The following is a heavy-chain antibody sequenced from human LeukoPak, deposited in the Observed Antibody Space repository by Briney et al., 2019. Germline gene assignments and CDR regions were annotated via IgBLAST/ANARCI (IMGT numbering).Heavy chain of an antibody. CDR1: GDSISSYY. Sequence: PSETLSLTCTVSGDSISSYYWSWIRQPPGKGLGWIGYSNYSGNTNYNPSLKSRVTISVDTSKNQFSLRLSSVTAADTAVYYCAREGRQDYVYFDYWGQGTLVTVSS. V-gene: IGHV4-59*01. J-gene: IGHJ4*02. D-gene: IGHD4-17*01. CDR3: AREGRQDYVYFDY. CDR2: SNYSGNT.